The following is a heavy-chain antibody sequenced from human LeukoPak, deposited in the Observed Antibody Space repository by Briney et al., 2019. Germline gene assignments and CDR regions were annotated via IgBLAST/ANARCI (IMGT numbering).Heavy chain of an antibody. CDR1: GFTFSSYG. CDR3: AKGRGPAAVAPDY. J-gene: IGHJ4*02. CDR2: IFGSGGST. D-gene: IGHD2-2*01. Sequence: GGSLRLSCAASGFTFSSYGMNWVRQAPGKGLEWVSAIFGSGGSTYYADSVKGRFTISRDNSKNTLYLQMNSLRAGDTAVYYCAKGRGPAAVAPDYWGQGTLVTVSS. V-gene: IGHV3-23*01.